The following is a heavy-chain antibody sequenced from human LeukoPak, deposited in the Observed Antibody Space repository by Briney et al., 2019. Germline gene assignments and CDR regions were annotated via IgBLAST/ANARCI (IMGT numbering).Heavy chain of an antibody. D-gene: IGHD4-17*01. CDR2: IWYDGSNK. Sequence: PGGSLRLSCAASGFTFSSYGMHWVRQAPGKGLEWVAVIWYDGSNKYYADSVKGRFTISRDNSKNTLYLQMNSLKSEDTAVYFCARGSDYGRNSFDYWGQGTLVTVSS. CDR1: GFTFSSYG. V-gene: IGHV3-33*01. CDR3: ARGSDYGRNSFDY. J-gene: IGHJ4*02.